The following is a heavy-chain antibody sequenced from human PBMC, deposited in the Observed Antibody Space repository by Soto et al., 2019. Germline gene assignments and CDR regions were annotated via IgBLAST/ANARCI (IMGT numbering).Heavy chain of an antibody. J-gene: IGHJ4*02. D-gene: IGHD3-16*01. CDR1: GFNFNTYF. Sequence: QVQLVQSGGGVVQPGRSLRLSCAASGFNFNTYFMHWVRQAPGKGLEWVAMIFPNGRDKEYADSVKGRFTGSRDNSNNRMDLPMGSLRPEGKGGYYFERDDEHGGNWDLACGGQGAVVTVSS. CDR3: ERDDEHGGNWDLAC. CDR2: IFPNGRDK. V-gene: IGHV3-30*05.